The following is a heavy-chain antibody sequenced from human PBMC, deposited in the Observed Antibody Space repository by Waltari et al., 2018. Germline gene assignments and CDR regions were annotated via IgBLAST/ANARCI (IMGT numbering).Heavy chain of an antibody. Sequence: EVQLVPSGAEVKKPGESLTLSCKASGYTFTNYRIACARPTPGNGLEGMGIIYPGDSDTRYTPSFQGQVTISADKSISAAYLQWSSLQASDTAIYYCARGSCGSTNCYSPSNWFDPWGQGTLVTVSS. CDR1: GYTFTNYR. J-gene: IGHJ5*02. V-gene: IGHV5-51*01. D-gene: IGHD2-2*01. CDR3: ARGSCGSTNCYSPSNWFDP. CDR2: IYPGDSDT.